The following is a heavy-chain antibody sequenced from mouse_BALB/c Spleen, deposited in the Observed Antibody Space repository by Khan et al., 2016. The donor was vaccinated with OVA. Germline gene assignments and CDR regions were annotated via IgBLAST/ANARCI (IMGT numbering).Heavy chain of an antibody. J-gene: IGHJ3*01. Sequence: QIQLVQSGAELANPGASVKMSCKASGYTFTTYWMHWVKQRPGQGLEWIGYINPSTGYTASNQKFKDKATLTTDKSSSPAYMQLSSLTSEDSAVYYCTIRGLFGVFVYWGQGTLVTVSA. CDR1: GYTFTTYW. V-gene: IGHV1-7*01. D-gene: IGHD1-1*02. CDR2: INPSTGYT. CDR3: TIRGLFGVFVY.